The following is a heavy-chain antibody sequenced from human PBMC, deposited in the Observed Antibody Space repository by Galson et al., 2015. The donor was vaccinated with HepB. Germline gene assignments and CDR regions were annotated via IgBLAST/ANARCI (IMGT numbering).Heavy chain of an antibody. CDR3: ASNERYCSSTSCYKSYYMDV. D-gene: IGHD2-2*02. CDR1: GGTFSSYA. Sequence: SCKASGGTFSSYAISWVRQAPGQGLEWMGGIIPIFGTANYAQKFQGRVTITADESTSTAYMELSSLRSEDTAVYYCASNERYCSSTSCYKSYYMDVWGKGTTVSVSS. J-gene: IGHJ6*03. V-gene: IGHV1-69*01. CDR2: IIPIFGTA.